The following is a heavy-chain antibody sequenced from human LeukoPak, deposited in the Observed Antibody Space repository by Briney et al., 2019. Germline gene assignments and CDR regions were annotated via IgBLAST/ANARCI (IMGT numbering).Heavy chain of an antibody. Sequence: ASVKISCKASGYTFRGNYIHWLRQAPGQGLEWMGWIDANNGDTKSAQKFQGRVTMSRDTSISTAYMDLSSLRPDDAAVYYCARDPSSVTLYFFDYWGQGTLVTVSS. CDR1: GYTFRGNY. J-gene: IGHJ4*02. V-gene: IGHV1-2*02. CDR3: ARDPSSVTLYFFDY. D-gene: IGHD4-11*01. CDR2: IDANNGDT.